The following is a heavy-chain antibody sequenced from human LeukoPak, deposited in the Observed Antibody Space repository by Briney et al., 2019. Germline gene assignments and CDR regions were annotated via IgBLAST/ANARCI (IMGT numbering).Heavy chain of an antibody. J-gene: IGHJ4*02. V-gene: IGHV6-1*01. D-gene: IGHD6-13*01. CDR3: AREWEAVAGSFSVSFDY. Sequence: SQTLSLTCAISGDSVSSDNVAWNWIRQSPSRGLEWLGRTYYRSKWYYDYAVSVKSRVIINPDTSNNQYSLHLTSVTPDDTAVYYCAREWEAVAGSFSVSFDYWGQGTLVTVSS. CDR1: GDSVSSDNVA. CDR2: TYYRSKWYY.